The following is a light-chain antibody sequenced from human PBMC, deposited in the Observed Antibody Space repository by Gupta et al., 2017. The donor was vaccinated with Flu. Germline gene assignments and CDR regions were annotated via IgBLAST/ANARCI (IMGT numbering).Light chain of an antibody. CDR2: QDT. V-gene: IGLV3-1*01. Sequence: SCVLTQSPSLSVSPGQTATNTCHGDQLRDKYVCWVQQKAGQPPYLLIYQDTQRASENPERFSAASPGDRSTLTITGTKDTDEADYYCQAGDTTFVWVFGGGTKLTVL. CDR1: QLRDKY. CDR3: QAGDTTFVWV. J-gene: IGLJ3*02.